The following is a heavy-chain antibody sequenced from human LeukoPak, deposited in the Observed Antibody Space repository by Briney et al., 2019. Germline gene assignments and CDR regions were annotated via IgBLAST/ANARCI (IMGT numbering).Heavy chain of an antibody. CDR2: IYSGGST. CDR3: ARSFHYDILTGYSEEDAFDI. V-gene: IGHV3-66*01. CDR1: GFTVSSNY. D-gene: IGHD3-9*01. J-gene: IGHJ3*02. Sequence: GGSLRLSCAASGFTVSSNYMSWVRQAPGKGLEWVSVIYSGGSTYYADSVKGRFTISRDNSKNTLYLQMNSLRAEDTAVYYCARSFHYDILTGYSEEDAFDIWGQGTMVTVSS.